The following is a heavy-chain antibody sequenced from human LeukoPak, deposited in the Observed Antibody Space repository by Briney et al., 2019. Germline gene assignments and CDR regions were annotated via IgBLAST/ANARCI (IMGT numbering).Heavy chain of an antibody. D-gene: IGHD4-17*01. J-gene: IGHJ4*02. CDR2: IYYSGST. CDR1: GGSISSYY. V-gene: IGHV4-59*01. Sequence: SETLSLTCTVSGGSISSYYWSWIRQPPGKGMEWNGYIYYSGSTNYNPSLKSRVTISVDTSKNQFSLKLSSVTAADTAVYYCARDLGTTGGRYYFDYWGQGTLVTVSS. CDR3: ARDLGTTGGRYYFDY.